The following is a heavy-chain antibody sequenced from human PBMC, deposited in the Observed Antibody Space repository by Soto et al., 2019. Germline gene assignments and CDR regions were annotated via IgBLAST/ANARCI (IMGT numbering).Heavy chain of an antibody. V-gene: IGHV1-3*01. CDR1: GYTFTSYA. CDR3: ATDVDSSGWSDY. CDR2: INAGNGNT. Sequence: ASVKVSCKASGYTFTSYAMHWVRQAPGQRLEWMGWINAGNGNTKYSQKFQGRVTITRDTSASTAYMELSSLRSEDTAVYYCATDVDSSGWSDYWGQGTLVTVSS. J-gene: IGHJ4*02. D-gene: IGHD3-22*01.